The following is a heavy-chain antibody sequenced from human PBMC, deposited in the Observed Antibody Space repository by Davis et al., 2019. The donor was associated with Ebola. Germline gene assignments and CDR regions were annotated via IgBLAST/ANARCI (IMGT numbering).Heavy chain of an antibody. J-gene: IGHJ3*02. CDR2: ISVGTKTT. CDR1: GFTFSDFY. V-gene: IGHV3-11*06. Sequence: GESLKISCAASGFTFSDFYMSWIRQAPGKGLEWVAHISVGTKTTHYADSVKGRFTISRDNVKNSLYLQMNSLTDEDRAVYYCARGVDYGFDIWGQGTMVTVSS. CDR3: ARGVDYGFDI. D-gene: IGHD2-21*02.